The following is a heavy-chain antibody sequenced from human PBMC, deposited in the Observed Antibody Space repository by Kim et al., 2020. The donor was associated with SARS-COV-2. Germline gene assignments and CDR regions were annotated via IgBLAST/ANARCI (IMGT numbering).Heavy chain of an antibody. CDR2: ISGSGGST. CDR1: GFTFSSYA. V-gene: IGHV3-23*01. CDR3: AKDHSSSWYYYYYYGMDG. D-gene: IGHD6-13*01. Sequence: GGSLRLSCAASGFTFSSYAMSWVRQAPGKGLEWVSAISGSGGSTYYADSVKGRFTISRDNSKNTLYLQMNSLRAEDTAVYYCAKDHSSSWYYYYYYGMDGWGQGCTVTVSS. J-gene: IGHJ6*02.